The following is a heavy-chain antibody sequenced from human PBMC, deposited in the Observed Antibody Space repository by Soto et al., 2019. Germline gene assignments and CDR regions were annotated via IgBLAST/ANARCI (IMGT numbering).Heavy chain of an antibody. CDR1: GYTFTNND. D-gene: IGHD2-2*01. V-gene: IGHV1-18*01. J-gene: IGHJ4*02. CDR2: ISPYSGKT. CDR3: AREGLLVLPDY. Sequence: QIQLVQSGTEVRKPGASAKVSCKTSGYTFTNNDVCWVRQTPGQGLEWMGWISPYSGKTNYARKFKDRVTMTTDTSTSTVYMELTSLTSDDTAVYYCAREGLLVLPDYWGQGTLVTVSS.